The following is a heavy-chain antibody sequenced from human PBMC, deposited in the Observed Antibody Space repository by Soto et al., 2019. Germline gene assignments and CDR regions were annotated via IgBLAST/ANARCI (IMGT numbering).Heavy chain of an antibody. J-gene: IGHJ4*02. CDR3: AKDLDKGSSWSNFDY. V-gene: IGHV4-31*03. D-gene: IGHD6-13*01. CDR1: GGSISSGGYY. CDR2: IYYSGST. Sequence: SETLSLTCTVSGGSISSGGYYWSWIRQHPGKGLEWIGYIYYSGSTYYNPSLKSRVTISVDTSKNQFSLKLSSVTAADTAVYYCAKDLDKGSSWSNFDYWGQGTLVTVSS.